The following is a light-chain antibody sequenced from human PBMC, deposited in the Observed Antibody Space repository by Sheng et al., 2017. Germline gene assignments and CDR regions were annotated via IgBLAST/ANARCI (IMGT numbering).Light chain of an antibody. V-gene: IGLV6-57*01. CDR2: EDS. CDR3: QSYETSNQGV. J-gene: IGLJ3*02. Sequence: NFMLTQPHSVSESPGKTVTISCTRSSGSIAANYVQWYQQRPGSSPTTVIYEDSQRPSWGPPDRFSGSIDSSSNSASLTISGLKTEDEADYYCQSYETSNQGVFGGGTKLTVL. CDR1: SGSIAANY.